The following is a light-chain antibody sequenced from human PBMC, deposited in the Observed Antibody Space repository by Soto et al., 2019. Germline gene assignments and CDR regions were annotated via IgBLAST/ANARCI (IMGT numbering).Light chain of an antibody. CDR1: QSVSSSY. V-gene: IGKV3-20*01. Sequence: EIVLTQSPGTLSLSPGERATLSCRASQSVSSSYLAWYQQKPGQAHRLLIDGASSRAPGIPDRFSGSGSGTDFSLTISRLEPEDFAVYYCQQYGSSPPITFGPGTKVDIK. CDR3: QQYGSSPPIT. J-gene: IGKJ3*01. CDR2: GAS.